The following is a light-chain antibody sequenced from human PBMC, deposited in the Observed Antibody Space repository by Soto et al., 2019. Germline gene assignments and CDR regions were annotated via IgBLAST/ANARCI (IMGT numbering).Light chain of an antibody. CDR2: GAS. J-gene: IGKJ4*01. Sequence: EIVMTQSPATLSVSPGERATLSCRASQSVSSNLAWYQQKPGQAPRLLIYGASTRATGIQARFSGSGSGTEFTLTIRSLQSEDFAVYYCKNRNRWPLAVGGGTKVDIK. CDR1: QSVSSN. V-gene: IGKV3-15*01. CDR3: KNRNRWPLA.